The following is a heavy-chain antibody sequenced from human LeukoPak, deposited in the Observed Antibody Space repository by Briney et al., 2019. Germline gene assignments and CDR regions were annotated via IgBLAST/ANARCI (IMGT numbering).Heavy chain of an antibody. V-gene: IGHV3-23*01. Sequence: PGGSLRLSCAASGFTFSSYGMSWVRQAPGKGLEWVSAISGSGGSTYYADSVKGRFTISRDNSKNTLYLQMNSLRAEDTAVYYCAKLSRITMIVVVITPFDYWGQGTLVTVPS. J-gene: IGHJ4*02. D-gene: IGHD3-22*01. CDR2: ISGSGGST. CDR1: GFTFSSYG. CDR3: AKLSRITMIVVVITPFDY.